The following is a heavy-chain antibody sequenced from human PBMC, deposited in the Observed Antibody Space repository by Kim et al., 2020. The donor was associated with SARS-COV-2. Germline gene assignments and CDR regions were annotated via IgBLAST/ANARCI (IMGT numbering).Heavy chain of an antibody. CDR2: INPNSGGT. CDR3: ARSYPYKYYYDSSGYWDYYFDY. CDR1: GYTFTGYY. V-gene: IGHV1-2*04. D-gene: IGHD3-22*01. J-gene: IGHJ4*02. Sequence: ASVKVSCKASGYTFTGYYMHWVRQAPGQGLEWMGWINPNSGGTNYAQKFQGWVTMTRDTSISTAYMELSRLRSDDTAVYYCARSYPYKYYYDSSGYWDYYFDYWGQGTLVTVSS.